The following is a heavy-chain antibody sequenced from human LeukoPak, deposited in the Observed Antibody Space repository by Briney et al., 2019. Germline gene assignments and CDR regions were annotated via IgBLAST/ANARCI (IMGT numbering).Heavy chain of an antibody. V-gene: IGHV3-30-3*01. J-gene: IGHJ4*02. CDR3: ARDESYSLGYYFDY. CDR2: ISYDGSNK. Sequence: PGGSLRLSCAASGFTFSSYAMHWVRQAPGKGLEWVAVISYDGSNKYYADSVKGRFTISRDNSKNTLYLQMNSLRAEDTAVYYCARDESYSLGYYFDYWGQGTLVTVSS. D-gene: IGHD5-18*01. CDR1: GFTFSSYA.